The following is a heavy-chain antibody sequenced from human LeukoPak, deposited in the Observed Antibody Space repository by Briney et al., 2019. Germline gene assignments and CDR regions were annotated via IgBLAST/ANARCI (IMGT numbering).Heavy chain of an antibody. Sequence: ASVKVFCKASGYTFTGHFVHWVRQAPGQGLEWMGWINPHSGDSRYAQKFQGRVAMTRDTSINTAYMELSRLRSDDTAVYYCARDYDFWSGPQGYYFYFMDVWGTGTTVTVSS. CDR1: GYTFTGHF. J-gene: IGHJ6*04. D-gene: IGHD3-3*01. CDR2: INPHSGDS. V-gene: IGHV1-2*02. CDR3: ARDYDFWSGPQGYYFYFMDV.